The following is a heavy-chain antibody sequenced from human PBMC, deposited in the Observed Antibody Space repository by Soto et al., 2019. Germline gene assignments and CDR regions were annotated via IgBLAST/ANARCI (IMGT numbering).Heavy chain of an antibody. J-gene: IGHJ6*02. D-gene: IGHD3-10*01. CDR2: IWYDGSNK. V-gene: IGHV3-33*01. Sequence: LRLSCAASGFTFSSYGMHWVRQAPGKGLEWVAVIWYDGSNKYYADSVKGRFTISRDNSKNTLYLQMNSLRAEDTAVYYCARDQYGSGSYPPNYYGMDVWGQGXTVTVYS. CDR1: GFTFSSYG. CDR3: ARDQYGSGSYPPNYYGMDV.